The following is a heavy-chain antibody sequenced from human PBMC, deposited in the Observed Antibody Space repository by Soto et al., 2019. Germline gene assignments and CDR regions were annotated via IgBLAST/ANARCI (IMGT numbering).Heavy chain of an antibody. J-gene: IGHJ3*02. CDR3: AWGYHYYDRSGYDKWDAFDI. CDR1: GFTFSSYS. D-gene: IGHD3-22*01. Sequence: EVQLVESGGGLVKPGGSLRLSCAASGFTFSSYSINWVRQAPGKGLEWVSSISSTSSYIYYADSVKGRFTISRDNAKNSLYLQMHSLRAEATAVYSGAWGYHYYDRSGYDKWDAFDIGGQGTMVTVSS. V-gene: IGHV3-21*01. CDR2: ISSTSSYI.